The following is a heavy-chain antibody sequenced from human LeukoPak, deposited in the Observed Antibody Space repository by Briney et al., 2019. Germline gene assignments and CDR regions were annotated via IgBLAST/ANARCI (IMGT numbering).Heavy chain of an antibody. Sequence: SETLSPTCTVSGGSIRSSYYYWGWIRQPPGKGLEWIGSIYDSGSTYYNPSLKSRVTISVDTSKNQFSLKLNSVTAADTAVYYCARDGDIVVVPAAMAGDPGFDYWGQGTLVTVSS. V-gene: IGHV4-39*02. CDR3: ARDGDIVVVPAAMAGDPGFDY. CDR2: IYDSGST. CDR1: GGSIRSSYYY. D-gene: IGHD2-2*01. J-gene: IGHJ4*02.